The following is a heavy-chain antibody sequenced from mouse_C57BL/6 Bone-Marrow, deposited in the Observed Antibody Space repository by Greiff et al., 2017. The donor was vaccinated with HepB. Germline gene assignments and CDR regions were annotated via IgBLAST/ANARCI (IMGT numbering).Heavy chain of an antibody. V-gene: IGHV1-19*01. J-gene: IGHJ1*03. CDR1: GYTFTDYY. D-gene: IGHD2-1*01. CDR2: INPYNGGT. CDR3: ARWDGNYLYFDV. Sequence: VQLKESGPVLVKPGASVKMSCKASGYTFTDYYMNWVKQSHGKSLEWIGVINPYNGGTSYNQKFKGKATLTVDKSSSTAYMELNSLTSEDSAVYYCARWDGNYLYFDVWGTGTTVTVSS.